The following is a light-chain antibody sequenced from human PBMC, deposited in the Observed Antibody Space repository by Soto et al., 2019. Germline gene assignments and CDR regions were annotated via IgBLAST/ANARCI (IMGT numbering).Light chain of an antibody. V-gene: IGKV3-11*01. CDR2: DAS. Sequence: EIVLTQSPATLSLSPGERATLSCRASQSVSSYLAWYQQKPGQAPRLLIYDASNRATGIPARFSGSGSGTDFTLTISSLEPEDFAVYYCQQHSNWRFGPGTKVDIK. CDR1: QSVSSY. J-gene: IGKJ3*01. CDR3: QQHSNWR.